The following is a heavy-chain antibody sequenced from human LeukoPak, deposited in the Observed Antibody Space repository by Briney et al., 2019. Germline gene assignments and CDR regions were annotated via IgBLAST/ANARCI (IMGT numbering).Heavy chain of an antibody. J-gene: IGHJ4*02. V-gene: IGHV3-48*01. CDR2: ISDSSAM. D-gene: IGHD1-26*01. CDR1: GFTFSTYS. CDR3: ARGAELWELIEAGGPDY. Sequence: GGSLRLSCAASGFTFSTYSMKWVRQAPGKGLEWVSYISDSSAMYYADSVRGRFTISRDNGENSIFLQMNSLRAEDTAVYYCARGAELWELIEAGGPDYWGQGTLVTVSS.